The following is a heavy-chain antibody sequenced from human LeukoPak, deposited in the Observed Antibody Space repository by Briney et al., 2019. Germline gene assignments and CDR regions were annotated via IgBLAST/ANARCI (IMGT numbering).Heavy chain of an antibody. V-gene: IGHV4-4*07. CDR2: IYTSGST. CDR1: GRSISSYY. Sequence: PSETLSLTRTVSGRSISSYYWSWIRQPAGKGLEWIGRIYTSGSTNYNPSLKSRVTMSVDTSKNQFSLKLSSVTAADTPVYYCARGIYCSSTSCNDYYFYMDVWGKGTTVTVSS. D-gene: IGHD2-2*01. J-gene: IGHJ6*03. CDR3: ARGIYCSSTSCNDYYFYMDV.